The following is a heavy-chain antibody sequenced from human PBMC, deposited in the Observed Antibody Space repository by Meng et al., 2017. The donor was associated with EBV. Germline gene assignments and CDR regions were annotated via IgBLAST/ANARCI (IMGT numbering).Heavy chain of an antibody. Sequence: QVQVVQSGAEVKQPGASVQVSCKSSGYTFTSYYRHWVRQAPGQGLEWMGIIKPSGGSTSYAQKFQRRVTMTRDTSTSTVYMELSSLRSADTAVYYCARDFCGGDCYLFDYWGQGTLVTVSS. D-gene: IGHD2-21*01. J-gene: IGHJ4*02. V-gene: IGHV1-46*01. CDR3: ARDFCGGDCYLFDY. CDR1: GYTFTSYY. CDR2: IKPSGGST.